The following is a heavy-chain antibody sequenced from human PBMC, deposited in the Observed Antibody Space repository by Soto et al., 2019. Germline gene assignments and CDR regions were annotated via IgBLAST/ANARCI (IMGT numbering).Heavy chain of an antibody. D-gene: IGHD2-15*01. J-gene: IGHJ4*02. CDR3: SRAILV. V-gene: IGHV4-31*03. Sequence: QVQLQESGPGLVKPSQTLSLTCTVSGGSINSGGYCWSWIRQHPGKGLDWIGCISYGGSTSYNPSLQRRVTISVDTSKHQVFLKLISVPAADTAVYYCSRAILVWGQGALITVSS. CDR2: ISYGGST. CDR1: GGSINSGGYC.